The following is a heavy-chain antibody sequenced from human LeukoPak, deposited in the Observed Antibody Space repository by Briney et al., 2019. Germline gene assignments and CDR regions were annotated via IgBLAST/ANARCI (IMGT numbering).Heavy chain of an antibody. CDR1: GFTFSNSA. J-gene: IGHJ4*02. Sequence: PGGSLSLSCAASGFTFSNSAMTWVRQAPGKGLEWVSPITGSDDRTYYADSVKGRFTISRDYSRNTLHFQMSSLRVEDTAMYYCAKGPHVGSGYHPDYWGQGTLVTVSS. D-gene: IGHD3-22*01. CDR3: AKGPHVGSGYHPDY. CDR2: ITGSDDRT. V-gene: IGHV3-23*01.